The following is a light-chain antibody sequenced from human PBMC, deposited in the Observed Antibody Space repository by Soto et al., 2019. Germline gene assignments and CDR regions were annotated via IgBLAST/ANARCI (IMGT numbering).Light chain of an antibody. CDR2: DAS. CDR1: ESISGW. CDR3: QHFESS. J-gene: IGKJ4*01. V-gene: IGKV1-5*01. Sequence: DIEMTQSPSTLSASIGDGVTITCRASESISGWLAWYQQQPGKAPKLLIYDASNLESGVPSRFSGSGSGTEFTLAISGLEPDDFATYYCQHFESSFGGGTKVDIK.